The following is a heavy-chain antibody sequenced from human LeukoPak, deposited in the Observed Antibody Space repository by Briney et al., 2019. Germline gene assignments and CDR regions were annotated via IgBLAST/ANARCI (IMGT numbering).Heavy chain of an antibody. V-gene: IGHV1-2*02. CDR3: ARSLSTDY. CDR2: INPNTGDT. J-gene: IGHJ4*02. CDR1: GYSFKAYY. Sequence: ASVKVSCKASGYSFKAYYMHWVRQAPGQGLEWMGWINPNTGDTNFAQKFQGRVTMTRDTSISTAYMELRRLTSDDTAIYYCARSLSTDYWGQGTLVGVSS.